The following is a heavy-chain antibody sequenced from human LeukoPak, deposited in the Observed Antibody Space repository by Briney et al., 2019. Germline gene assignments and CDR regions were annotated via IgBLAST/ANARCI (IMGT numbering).Heavy chain of an antibody. CDR3: AGGFIAAGGTYFDC. CDR1: GDSISYFY. J-gene: IGHJ4*02. D-gene: IGHD6-25*01. CDR2: ISSSGST. Sequence: SETLSLTCSVSGDSISYFYWSWIRQAAGKGLEWIGRISSSGSTDYNASLKSRVTMSVDTSKNQLSLTVISVTAADTAVYYFAGGFIAAGGTYFDCWGGETLAAAS. V-gene: IGHV4-4*07.